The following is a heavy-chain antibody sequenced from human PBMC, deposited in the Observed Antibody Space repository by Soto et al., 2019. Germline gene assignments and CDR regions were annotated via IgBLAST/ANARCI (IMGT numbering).Heavy chain of an antibody. CDR1: GYSFSSYW. D-gene: IGHD3-22*01. CDR3: ARRLYDTSGYRYFDF. V-gene: IGHV5-51*01. CDR2: IFPDDSET. J-gene: IGHJ4*02. Sequence: PXESLTISRKASGYSFSSYWIGWVRQIPGKGLEWMGIIFPDDSETRYSPSFQGKVSISVDKSIATAYLQWSSLKASDTAMYYCARRLYDTSGYRYFDFWGQGTLVTVSS.